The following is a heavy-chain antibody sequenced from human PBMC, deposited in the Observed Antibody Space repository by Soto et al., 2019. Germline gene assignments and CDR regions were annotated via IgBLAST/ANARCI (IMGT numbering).Heavy chain of an antibody. D-gene: IGHD1-1*01. CDR3: AKDRGSGNDWFHVFDY. CDR2: ISKDGSNK. CDR1: GFTFSSYG. V-gene: IGHV3-30*18. Sequence: GSLRLSCAASGFTFSSYGMHWVRQAPGKGLEWVAVISKDGSNKYYADSVKGRFTISRDNSKSTLYLQMNSLRAEDTAVYHCAKDRGSGNDWFHVFDYWGQGILVTVSS. J-gene: IGHJ4*02.